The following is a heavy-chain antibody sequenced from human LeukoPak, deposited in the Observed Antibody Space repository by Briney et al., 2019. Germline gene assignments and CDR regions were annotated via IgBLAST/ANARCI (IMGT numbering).Heavy chain of an antibody. Sequence: GASVKVSCKAYGYTFMSHGISWVRQAPGQGLEWMGWISGSSYNTNYAQRLQGRVTMTTDTSTTTAYMELRSLRSDDTAVYYCAGATGTWGHDGFDIWGQGTMVTVSS. V-gene: IGHV1-18*01. CDR3: AGATGTWGHDGFDI. D-gene: IGHD3-16*01. CDR2: ISGSSYNT. CDR1: GYTFMSHG. J-gene: IGHJ3*02.